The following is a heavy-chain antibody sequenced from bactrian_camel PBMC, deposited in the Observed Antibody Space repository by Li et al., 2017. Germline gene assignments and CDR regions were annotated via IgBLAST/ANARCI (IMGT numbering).Heavy chain of an antibody. CDR1: GYSASRNV. D-gene: IGHD2*01. CDR2: IYTGGGDG. J-gene: IGHJ4*01. Sequence: VQLVESGGGSVQPGGSLRLSCAASGYSASRNVTGWFRQAPGKGREGVAGIYTGGGDGHYADAVKGRFTISHDNAKKTAYLQMNNLKSEDSGVYYCAVSSTRWRADCDSGDWSAFGIRGPGTQVTVS. CDR3: AVSSTRWRADCDSGDWSAFGI. V-gene: IGHV3S40*01.